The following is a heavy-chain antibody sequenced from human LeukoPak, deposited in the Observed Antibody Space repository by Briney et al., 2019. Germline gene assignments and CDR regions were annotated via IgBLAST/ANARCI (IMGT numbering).Heavy chain of an antibody. CDR3: VQGDYGDYVFY. J-gene: IGHJ4*02. Sequence: PGGSLRLSCAASGFTFSNAWMSWVRQAPAKGLEWVGRIKSKTDGGTKDYAAPVKGRFTISRDDSKNTLYLQMNSMKTEDTAVYYCVQGDYGDYVFYWGQGTLVTASS. CDR2: IKSKTDGGTK. D-gene: IGHD3-16*01. CDR1: GFTFSNAW. V-gene: IGHV3-15*01.